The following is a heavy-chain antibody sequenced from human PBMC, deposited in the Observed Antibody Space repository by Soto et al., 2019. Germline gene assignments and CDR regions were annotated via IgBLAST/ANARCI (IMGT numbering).Heavy chain of an antibody. D-gene: IGHD6-6*01. V-gene: IGHV1-24*01. CDR3: ATVFIAACY. CDR1: GYTFTDYY. J-gene: IGHJ4*02. CDR2: FDPEDGET. Sequence: ASVKVSCKASGYTFTDYYVHWVRQAPGKGLEWMGGFDPEDGETIYAQKFQGRVTMTEDTSTDTAYMELSSLRSEDTAVYYCATVFIAACYWGQGTLVTVSS.